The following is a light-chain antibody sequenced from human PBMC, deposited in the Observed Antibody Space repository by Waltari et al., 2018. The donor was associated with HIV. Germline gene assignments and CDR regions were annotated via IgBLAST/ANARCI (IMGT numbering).Light chain of an antibody. CDR3: SSYTSSSTRV. Sequence: QSALTQPASVSGSPGQSITISCTGTSSDVGDYNYVSWYQQHPGKATKLIIYDVSNRPSGVSNRFSGSKSGNTASLTISGLQTEDEADYYCSSYTSSSTRVFGTGTKVTVL. J-gene: IGLJ1*01. CDR2: DVS. CDR1: SSDVGDYNY. V-gene: IGLV2-14*01.